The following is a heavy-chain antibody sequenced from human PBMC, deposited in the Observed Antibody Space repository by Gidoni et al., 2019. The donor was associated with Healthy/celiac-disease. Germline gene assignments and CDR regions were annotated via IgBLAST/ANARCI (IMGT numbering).Heavy chain of an antibody. CDR2: IWYDGSNK. CDR3: ARDMGGTTGDFDY. V-gene: IGHV3-33*01. D-gene: IGHD4-17*01. J-gene: IGHJ4*02. Sequence: QVQLVESGGGVVQPGRSLRLSCAASGFTFSSYGMPWVRQAPGKGLEWVAVIWYDGSNKYYADSVKGRFTISRDNSKNTLYLQMNSLRTEDTAVYYCARDMGGTTGDFDYWGQGTLVTVSS. CDR1: GFTFSSYG.